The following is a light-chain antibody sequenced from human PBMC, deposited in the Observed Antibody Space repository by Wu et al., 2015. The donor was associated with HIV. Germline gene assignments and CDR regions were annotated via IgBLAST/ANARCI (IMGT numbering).Light chain of an antibody. V-gene: IGKV1-5*03. Sequence: DIQMIQSPSTLSASVGDRVNITCRASQPIGIWLAWYQQKPGKAPKLLIYKASNLEIGVPVRFSGSGSGTEFVLTISSLQPDDFATYYCQQSILFFGPGTKWISN. CDR3: QQSILF. CDR1: QPIGIW. CDR2: KAS. J-gene: IGKJ3*01.